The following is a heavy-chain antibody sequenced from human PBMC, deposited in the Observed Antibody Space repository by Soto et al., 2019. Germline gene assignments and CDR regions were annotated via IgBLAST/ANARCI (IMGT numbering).Heavy chain of an antibody. D-gene: IGHD2-8*01. CDR3: ARNKINGLFDY. Sequence: QVQLQQWGAGLLKPSETLSLTCAVYGGSFSGYYWTWIRQPPGTGLEWTGEINHSGSTNYNPSLKGPLTISVDTSKHQFSLKLTSVTAADTAVYYCARNKINGLFDYCGQGTLVTVSS. J-gene: IGHJ4*02. V-gene: IGHV4-34*01. CDR1: GGSFSGYY. CDR2: INHSGST.